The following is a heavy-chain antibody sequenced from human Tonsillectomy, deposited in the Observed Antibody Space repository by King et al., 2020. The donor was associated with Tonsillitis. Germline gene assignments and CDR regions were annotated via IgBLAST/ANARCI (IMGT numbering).Heavy chain of an antibody. J-gene: IGHJ6*02. D-gene: IGHD2-2*01. CDR3: AKAMVVGRSTSARMDV. Sequence: VQLVESGGGLVQPGRSLRLSCAASGFTFDDYAMHWVRHAPGKGLEWVSGISWNSGSIGYADSVKGRFNISRDNAKNSLYLQMNSLRAEDTALYYCAKAMVVGRSTSARMDVWGQGTTVTVSS. V-gene: IGHV3-9*01. CDR2: ISWNSGSI. CDR1: GFTFDDYA.